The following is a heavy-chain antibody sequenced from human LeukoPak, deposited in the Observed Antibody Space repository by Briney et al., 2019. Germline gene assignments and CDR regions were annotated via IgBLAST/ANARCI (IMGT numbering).Heavy chain of an antibody. CDR3: ARGPRAAADDY. CDR1: GYTFINFA. D-gene: IGHD6-13*01. CDR2: INAGNGNA. J-gene: IGHJ4*02. Sequence: ASVKVSCKASGYTFINFAINWGRQAPGQRPEWMGWINAGNGNAKYSQKFQGRLTITRDTSASTAYMELSSLTSEDTAVYYCARGPRAAADDYWGQGTLVTVSS. V-gene: IGHV1-3*01.